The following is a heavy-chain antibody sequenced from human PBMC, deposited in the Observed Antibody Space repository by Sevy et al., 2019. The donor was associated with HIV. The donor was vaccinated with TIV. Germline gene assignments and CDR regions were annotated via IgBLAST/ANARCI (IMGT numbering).Heavy chain of an antibody. Sequence: GGSLRLSCAASGFTFSDYYMSWIRQAPGKGLEWLSYISGSDNTKYYADSVKGRFTISRDNAKNSLYLQMNNLRAEDTAVYYCARDHVKDGDLGDYYYYAMDVWGQGTSVTVSS. V-gene: IGHV3-11*01. D-gene: IGHD4-17*01. CDR1: GFTFSDYY. J-gene: IGHJ6*02. CDR3: ARDHVKDGDLGDYYYYAMDV. CDR2: ISGSDNTK.